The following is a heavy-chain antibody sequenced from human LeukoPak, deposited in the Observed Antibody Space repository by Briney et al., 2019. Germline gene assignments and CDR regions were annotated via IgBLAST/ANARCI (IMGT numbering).Heavy chain of an antibody. CDR3: ARDDNYYDSRALDY. CDR2: ISSSSSYI. D-gene: IGHD3-22*01. Sequence: KTGGSLRLSCAASGFTVSSNYMSWVRQAPGKGLEWVSSISSSSSYIYYADSVKGRFTISRDNAKNSLYLQMNSLRAEDTAVYYCARDDNYYDSRALDYWGQGTLVTVSS. V-gene: IGHV3-21*01. CDR1: GFTVSSNY. J-gene: IGHJ4*02.